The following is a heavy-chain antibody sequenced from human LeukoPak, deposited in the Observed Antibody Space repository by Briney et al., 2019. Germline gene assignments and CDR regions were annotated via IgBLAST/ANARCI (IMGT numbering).Heavy chain of an antibody. CDR1: GGSISSYY. D-gene: IGHD2-15*01. J-gene: IGHJ6*02. Sequence: NPSETLSLTCAVYGGSISSYYWSWIRQPPGKGLEWIGYIYYSGSTNYNPSLKSRVTISVDTSKNQFSLKLSSVTAADTAVYYCAREGYCSGGSCYYYYGMDVWGQGTTVTVSS. V-gene: IGHV4-59*01. CDR3: AREGYCSGGSCYYYYGMDV. CDR2: IYYSGST.